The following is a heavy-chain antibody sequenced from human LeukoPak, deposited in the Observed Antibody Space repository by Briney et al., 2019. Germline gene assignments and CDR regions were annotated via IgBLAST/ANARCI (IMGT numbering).Heavy chain of an antibody. CDR1: GFTFGDYA. D-gene: IGHD3-9*01. CDR3: TRDHLVSGYFDWLQPYYYYYYMDV. Sequence: PGGSLRLSCTASGFTFGDYAMSWVRQAPGKGLEWVGFIRSKAYGGTTEYAASVKGRFTISRDDSKSIAYLQMNSLKTEDTAVYYCTRDHLVSGYFDWLQPYYYYYYMDVWGKGTTVTISS. J-gene: IGHJ6*03. CDR2: IRSKAYGGTT. V-gene: IGHV3-49*04.